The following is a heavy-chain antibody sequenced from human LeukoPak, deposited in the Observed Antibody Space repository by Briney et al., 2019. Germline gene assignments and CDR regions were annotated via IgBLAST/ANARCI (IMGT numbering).Heavy chain of an antibody. J-gene: IGHJ4*02. V-gene: IGHV3-23*01. D-gene: IGHD2-21*02. Sequence: GGSLRLSCAVSGFTFSNEAMGWVRQLRGGGLEWVSTISPGGGTTYYAESMKGRFTISRDNSKSTLYLEMNSLRAEDTAVYYCASVYCGGDCLALDYWGQGTLVTVSS. CDR1: GFTFSNEA. CDR2: ISPGGGTT. CDR3: ASVYCGGDCLALDY.